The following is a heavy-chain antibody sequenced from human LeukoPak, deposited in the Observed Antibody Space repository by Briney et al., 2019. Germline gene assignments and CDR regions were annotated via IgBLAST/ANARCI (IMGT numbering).Heavy chain of an antibody. D-gene: IGHD6-13*01. CDR3: ARGGIAAAGTGDY. CDR1: GGSISGYY. Sequence: PSETLSLTCTVSGGSISGYYWSWIRQPPGKGLEWIGEINHGGSTNYNPSLKSRVTISVDTSKNQFSLKLSSVTAADTAVYYCARGGIAAAGTGDYWGQGTLVTVSS. J-gene: IGHJ4*02. V-gene: IGHV4-34*01. CDR2: INHGGST.